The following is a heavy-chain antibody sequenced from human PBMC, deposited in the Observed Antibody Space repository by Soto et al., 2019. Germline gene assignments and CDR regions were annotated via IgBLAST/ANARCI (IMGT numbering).Heavy chain of an antibody. CDR1: GGTFSSYA. V-gene: IGHV1-69*12. D-gene: IGHD6-19*01. CDR2: IIPIFGTA. Sequence: QVQLVQSGAEVKKPGSSVKVSCKASGGTFSSYAIIWVRQAPGQGLEWMGGIIPIFGTANYAQKFQGRVTITADESTSTAYMELSSLRSEDTAVDYCARDWPTGIAVAGTGGMDVWGQGTTVTGSS. J-gene: IGHJ6*02. CDR3: ARDWPTGIAVAGTGGMDV.